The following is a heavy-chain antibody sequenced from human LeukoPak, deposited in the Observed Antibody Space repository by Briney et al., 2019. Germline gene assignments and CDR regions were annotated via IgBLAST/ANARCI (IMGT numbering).Heavy chain of an antibody. CDR3: ARDLRAYYDILTGYPMDV. V-gene: IGHV3-74*01. Sequence: GGSLRLSCAASGFTFSSYWMHWVRQAPGKGLVWVSRINSDGSSTSYADSVKGRFTISRDNAKNTLHLQMNSLRAEDTAVYYCARDLRAYYDILTGYPMDVWGQGTTVTVSS. CDR2: INSDGSST. D-gene: IGHD3-9*01. CDR1: GFTFSSYW. J-gene: IGHJ6*02.